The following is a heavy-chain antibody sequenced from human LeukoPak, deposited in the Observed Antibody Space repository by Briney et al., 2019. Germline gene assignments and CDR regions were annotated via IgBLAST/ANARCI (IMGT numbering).Heavy chain of an antibody. CDR1: GGSISSYY. V-gene: IGHV4-39*07. CDR3: ARSDGYGLVDI. J-gene: IGHJ3*02. Sequence: SETLSLTCTVSGGSISSYYWGWIRQPPGKTLEWIGSIYSSGSTYYNSSLQSRVIIIIDTPKNHFSLTLSSVTAADTAVYYCARSDGYGLVDIWGQGTMVTVSS. D-gene: IGHD3-10*01. CDR2: IYSSGST.